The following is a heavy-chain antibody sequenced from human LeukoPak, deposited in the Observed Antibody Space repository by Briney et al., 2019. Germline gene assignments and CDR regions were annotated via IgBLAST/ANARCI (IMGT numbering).Heavy chain of an antibody. J-gene: IGHJ3*02. CDR1: GGSFSGYY. CDR3: ARDSRTALIAARPTDAFDI. Sequence: SETLSLTCAVYGGSFSGYYWSWIRQPPGKGLEWIGEINHSGSTNYNPSLKSRVTISVDTSKNQFSLKLSSVTAADTAVYYCARDSRTALIAARPTDAFDIWGQGTMVTVSS. D-gene: IGHD6-6*01. V-gene: IGHV4-34*01. CDR2: INHSGST.